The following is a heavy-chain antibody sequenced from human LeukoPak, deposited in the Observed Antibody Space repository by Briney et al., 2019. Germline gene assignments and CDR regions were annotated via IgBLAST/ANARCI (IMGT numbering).Heavy chain of an antibody. CDR2: IYYSGST. CDR1: GGSISSGGYY. V-gene: IGHV4-31*03. Sequence: SETLSLTCTVSGGSISSGGYYWSWIRQHPGKGLEWIGYIYYSGSTYYNPSLKNRVTISVDTSKNQFSLKLSSVTAADTAVYYCARTTVTAFGINWFDPWGQGTLVTVSS. CDR3: ARTTVTAFGINWFDP. J-gene: IGHJ5*02. D-gene: IGHD4-17*01.